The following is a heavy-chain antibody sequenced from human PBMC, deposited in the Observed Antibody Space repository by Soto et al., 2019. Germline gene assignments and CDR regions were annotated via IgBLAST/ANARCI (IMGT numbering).Heavy chain of an antibody. V-gene: IGHV1-69*13. CDR3: ASSYYHSSGYYTFFDY. D-gene: IGHD3-22*01. J-gene: IGHJ4*02. Sequence: SVKVSCKASGGTFSSYAISWVRQAPGQGLEWMGGIIPIFGTANYAQKFQGRVTITADESTSTAYMELSSLRSEDTAVYYCASSYYHSSGYYTFFDYWGQGTLVTVYS. CDR2: IIPIFGTA. CDR1: GGTFSSYA.